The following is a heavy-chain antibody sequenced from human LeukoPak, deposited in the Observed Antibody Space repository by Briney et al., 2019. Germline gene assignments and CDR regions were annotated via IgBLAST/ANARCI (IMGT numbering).Heavy chain of an antibody. CDR1: GGSISSYH. V-gene: IGHV4-4*07. CDR3: ARDRGLDGSDQLDS. J-gene: IGHJ5*01. Sequence: SSETLSLTCTVSGGSISSYHWILIRQPAGKGLEWLGRINSNGDTVYNPSLKSRATMSLDMTNNQFSLKLSSVTAADTAVYYCARDRGLDGSDQLDSWGPGTLVTVSS. D-gene: IGHD3-10*01. CDR2: INSNGDT.